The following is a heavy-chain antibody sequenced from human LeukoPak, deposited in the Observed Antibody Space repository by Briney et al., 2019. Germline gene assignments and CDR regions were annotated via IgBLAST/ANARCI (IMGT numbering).Heavy chain of an antibody. CDR1: GFTFSNAW. CDR3: STGRRERGSYPGD. D-gene: IGHD1-26*01. Sequence: GGSLRLSCAASGFTFSNAWMSWVRQAPGKGLEWVGRIKSKTDGGTTDHAAPVKDRFTISRDDSKNTLYLQMSSLKTEDTAVYYCSTGRRERGSYPGDWGQGTLVIVSS. CDR2: IKSKTDGGTT. V-gene: IGHV3-15*01. J-gene: IGHJ4*02.